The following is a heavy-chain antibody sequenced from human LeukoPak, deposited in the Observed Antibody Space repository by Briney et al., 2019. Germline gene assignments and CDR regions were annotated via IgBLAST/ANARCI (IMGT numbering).Heavy chain of an antibody. V-gene: IGHV3-23*01. J-gene: IGHJ4*02. CDR2: IRASGTST. Sequence: GGSLRLSCAASGFTFSSYAMTWVRQAPGKGLEWVSGIRASGTSTYYADSVKGRFTISRDNSKNTLYLQVNSLRAEDTAIYYCAKDFFLAPRYTPDYWGQGTLVSVSS. D-gene: IGHD2-2*02. CDR3: AKDFFLAPRYTPDY. CDR1: GFTFSSYA.